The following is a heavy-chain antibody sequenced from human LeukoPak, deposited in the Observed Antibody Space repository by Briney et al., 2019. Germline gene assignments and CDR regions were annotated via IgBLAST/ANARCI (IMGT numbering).Heavy chain of an antibody. D-gene: IGHD5-18*01. CDR3: ARGGYSYGEEFDY. J-gene: IGHJ4*02. V-gene: IGHV1-69*01. Sequence: SVKVSCKASGGTFSSYAISWVRQAPGQGLEWMGGIIPIFGTANYAQKFQGRVTITADESTSTAYMELSSLRSEDTAVYYCARGGYSYGEEFDYWGQGTLVTVSS. CDR1: GGTFSSYA. CDR2: IIPIFGTA.